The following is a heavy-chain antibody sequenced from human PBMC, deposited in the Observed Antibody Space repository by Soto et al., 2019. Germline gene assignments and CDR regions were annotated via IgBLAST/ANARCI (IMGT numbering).Heavy chain of an antibody. Sequence: QVQLVQSGAEVKKPGASVKVSCKASGYTFTSYGISWVRQAPGQGLEWMGWISAYNGNTNYAQKLQGRVTMTTDTSTSTAYMELRSLRPDDTAVYYCARDENIAARLPSRESRGSRWFDPWGQGTLVTVSS. J-gene: IGHJ5*02. CDR2: ISAYNGNT. D-gene: IGHD6-6*01. CDR1: GYTFTSYG. V-gene: IGHV1-18*01. CDR3: ARDENIAARLPSRESRGSRWFDP.